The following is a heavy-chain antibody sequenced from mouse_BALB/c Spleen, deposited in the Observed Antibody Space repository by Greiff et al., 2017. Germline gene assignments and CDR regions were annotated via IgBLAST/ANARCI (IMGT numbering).Heavy chain of an antibody. D-gene: IGHD1-1*01. J-gene: IGHJ4*01. V-gene: IGHV1-55*01. CDR2: IYPGSGST. CDR3: ARELRSAMDY. Sequence: QVQLQQPGAELVKPGTSVKLSCKASGYNFTSYWINWVKLRPGQGLEWIGDIYPGSGSTNYNEKFKSKATLTVDTSSSTAYMQLSSLASEDSALYYCARELRSAMDYWGQGTSVTVSS. CDR1: GYNFTSYW.